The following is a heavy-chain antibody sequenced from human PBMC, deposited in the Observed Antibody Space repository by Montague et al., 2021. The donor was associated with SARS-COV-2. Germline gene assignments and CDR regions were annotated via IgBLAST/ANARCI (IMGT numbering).Heavy chain of an antibody. J-gene: IGHJ6*02. CDR2: VYITGST. D-gene: IGHD6-13*01. CDR3: ARVRWGGAARGTFYYGMDV. CDR1: GGSFSSRSYY. V-gene: IGHV4-61*02. Sequence: TLSLTCTVSGGSFSSRSYYWSWIRQSVGKRLEFLGRVYITGSTNYNPSLESRVTTSKDTSKNQFSLRRSSVTAADTAVYYCARVRWGGAARGTFYYGMDVWGQGTTVTVSS.